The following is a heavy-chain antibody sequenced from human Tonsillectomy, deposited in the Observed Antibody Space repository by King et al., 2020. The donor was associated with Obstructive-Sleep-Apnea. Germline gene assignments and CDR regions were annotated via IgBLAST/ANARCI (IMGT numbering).Heavy chain of an antibody. Sequence: ITLKESGPTLVKPTQTLTLTCTFSGFSLSSSGVGVGWIRQPPGKALEWLALIYWDDDKRYSSSLKSRLTISKDTSKNQVVLTMTNMAPVDTATYYCAHRHGEGYYYYYGMDVWGQGTTVTVSS. V-gene: IGHV2-5*02. J-gene: IGHJ6*02. CDR2: IYWDDDK. CDR3: AHRHGEGYYYYYGMDV. CDR1: GFSLSSSGVG. D-gene: IGHD3-10*01.